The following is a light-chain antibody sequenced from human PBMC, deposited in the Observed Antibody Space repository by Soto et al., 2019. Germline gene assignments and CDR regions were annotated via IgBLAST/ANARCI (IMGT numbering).Light chain of an antibody. V-gene: IGKV3-20*01. CDR2: GAS. CDR1: QSVSSSY. CDR3: QQYGSSPLT. J-gene: IGKJ4*01. Sequence: EIVLTQSPGTLSLSPGERATLSCRVSQSVSSSYLAWYQQKPGQAPRLLIYGASSRATGIPDRFSGSGSGTDFTLTISRLEPEDFAVYYCQQYGSSPLTFGGGTMVEIK.